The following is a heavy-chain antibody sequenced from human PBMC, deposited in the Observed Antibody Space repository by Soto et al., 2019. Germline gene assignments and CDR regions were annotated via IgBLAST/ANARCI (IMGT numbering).Heavy chain of an antibody. CDR2: IWYDGSNK. Sequence: GGSLRLSCAASGFTFSSYGMHWVRQAPGKGLEWVAVIWYDGSNKYYADSVKGRFTISRDNSKNTLYLQMNSLRAEDTAVYYCARDLITMVRGGRYGMDVWGQGTTVTVSS. CDR3: ARDLITMVRGGRYGMDV. D-gene: IGHD3-10*01. V-gene: IGHV3-33*01. J-gene: IGHJ6*02. CDR1: GFTFSSYG.